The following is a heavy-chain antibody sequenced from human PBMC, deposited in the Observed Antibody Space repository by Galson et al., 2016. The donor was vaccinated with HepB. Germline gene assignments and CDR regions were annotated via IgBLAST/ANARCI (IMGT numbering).Heavy chain of an antibody. J-gene: IGHJ5*02. Sequence: SLRLSCAASGFIFSDYHMTWIRQAPGKGPEWVAYTSSSSRYTNCADSVKGRFTISRDNAKNSLYLQMNSLRAEDTAVYYCARGAQGFLEWLLLGWFDPWGQGTLVTVSS. V-gene: IGHV3-11*05. CDR2: TSSSSRYT. CDR1: GFIFSDYH. D-gene: IGHD3-3*01. CDR3: ARGAQGFLEWLLLGWFDP.